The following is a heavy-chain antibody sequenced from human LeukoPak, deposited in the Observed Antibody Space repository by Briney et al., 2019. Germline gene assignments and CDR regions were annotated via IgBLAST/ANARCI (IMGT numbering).Heavy chain of an antibody. CDR2: ISYDGSNK. CDR1: GFTFSSYA. CDR3: ARDLSGSEQLVPFDY. J-gene: IGHJ4*02. Sequence: GRSLRLSCAASGFTFSSYAMHWVRQAPGKGLEWVAVISYDGSNKYYADSVKGRFTISRDSSKNTLYLQMNSLRAEDTAVYYCARDLSGSEQLVPFDYWGQGTLVTVSS. D-gene: IGHD6-6*01. V-gene: IGHV3-30-3*01.